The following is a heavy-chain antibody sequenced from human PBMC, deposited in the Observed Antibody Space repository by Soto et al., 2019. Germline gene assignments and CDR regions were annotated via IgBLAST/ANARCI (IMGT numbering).Heavy chain of an antibody. CDR2: INTGNGNT. V-gene: IGHV1-3*04. Sequence: QVQLVQSGAEEKKPGASVKVSCKASGYTFTGYAMHWVRQAPGQRLEWMGWINTGNGNTKYSLKFQGRVTITRDTAASPAYMELSSLRSEDTAVYYCARAVAVPADFDYWGQGTLVTVSS. CDR1: GYTFTGYA. J-gene: IGHJ4*02. D-gene: IGHD6-19*01. CDR3: ARAVAVPADFDY.